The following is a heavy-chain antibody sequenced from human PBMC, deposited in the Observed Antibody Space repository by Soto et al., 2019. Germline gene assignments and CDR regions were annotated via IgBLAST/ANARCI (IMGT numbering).Heavy chain of an antibody. CDR1: GYTFTSYG. J-gene: IGHJ6*02. CDR2: ISAYNGNT. Sequence: ASVKVSCKASGYTFTSYGISWVRKAPGQGLEWMGWISAYNGNTNYAQKLQGRVTMTTDTSTSTAYMELRSLRSDDTAVYYCARGVTIFGVARTPYNGMDVWGQGTTVTVSS. D-gene: IGHD3-3*01. V-gene: IGHV1-18*04. CDR3: ARGVTIFGVARTPYNGMDV.